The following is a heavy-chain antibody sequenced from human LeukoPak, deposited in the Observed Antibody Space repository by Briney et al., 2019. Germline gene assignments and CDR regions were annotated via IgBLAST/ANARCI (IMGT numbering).Heavy chain of an antibody. CDR3: ARALYSYGPSDAYDM. CDR2: INWNGGST. V-gene: IGHV3-20*04. J-gene: IGHJ3*02. Sequence: GGSLRLSCAASGFIFDDYGVSWVRQVPGKGLEWVSGINWNGGSTGYADSVKGRFTISRDNANNSLYLQMNSLSAEDTAVYFCARALYSYGPSDAYDMWGRGTMVTVSS. D-gene: IGHD5-18*01. CDR1: GFIFDDYG.